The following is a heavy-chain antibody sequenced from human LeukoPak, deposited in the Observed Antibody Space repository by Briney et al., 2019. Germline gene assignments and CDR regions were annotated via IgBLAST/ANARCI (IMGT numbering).Heavy chain of an antibody. J-gene: IGHJ4*02. CDR2: ISGSGGNT. CDR3: AKGMSATSGYLELEY. V-gene: IGHV3-23*01. D-gene: IGHD3-22*01. CDR1: GFTFSSYA. Sequence: GGSLRLSCAASGFTFSSYAMSRVRQSPGKGLEWVSSISGSGGNTYSADSVKGRCTISRDNSKKTLYLQMNSLRAEDTAVYYCAKGMSATSGYLELEYWGQGTLVTVSS.